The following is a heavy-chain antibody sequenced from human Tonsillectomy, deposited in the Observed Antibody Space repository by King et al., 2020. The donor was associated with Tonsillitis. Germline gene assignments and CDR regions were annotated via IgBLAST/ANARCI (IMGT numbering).Heavy chain of an antibody. V-gene: IGHV5-10-1*03. CDR2: IDTGDTYT. D-gene: IGHD6-19*01. CDR3: AMYSSGCRNGMDV. Sequence: QLVQSGAEVKKPGESLRISCKGSGYSFTSYWIRWVRQLPGKGLEWMGIIDTGDTYTNYSTSLQGHVTISADRSISTSHLQWSSLEASDTAMYYCAMYSSGCRNGMDVWGKGTIVTGSS. CDR1: GYSFTSYW. J-gene: IGHJ6*04.